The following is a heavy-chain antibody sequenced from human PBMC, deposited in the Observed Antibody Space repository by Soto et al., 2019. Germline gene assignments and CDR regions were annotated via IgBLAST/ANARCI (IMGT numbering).Heavy chain of an antibody. CDR2: IYYSGST. V-gene: IGHV4-59*08. CDR1: GGSISSYY. Sequence: TSETLSLTCTVSGGSISSYYWSWIRQPPGKGLEWIGYIYYSGSTNYNPSLKSRVTISVDTSKNQFSLKLSSVTAADTAVYYCARLGYCSGGSCFNAFDIWGQGTMVTVSS. J-gene: IGHJ3*02. D-gene: IGHD2-15*01. CDR3: ARLGYCSGGSCFNAFDI.